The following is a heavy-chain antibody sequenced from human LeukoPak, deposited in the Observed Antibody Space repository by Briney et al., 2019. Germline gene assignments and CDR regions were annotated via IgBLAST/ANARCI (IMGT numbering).Heavy chain of an antibody. CDR2: INHDGSST. CDR3: AKSVRTRYYFDY. Sequence: GGSLRLSCATSGFTFSTFWMHWVRQAPGKGLVWVSRINHDGSSTNYADSVKGRFTISRDNSKNTLYLQMNSLRAEDTAVYYCAKSVRTRYYFDYWGQGTLVTVSS. CDR1: GFTFSTFW. J-gene: IGHJ4*02. V-gene: IGHV3-74*01. D-gene: IGHD5/OR15-5a*01.